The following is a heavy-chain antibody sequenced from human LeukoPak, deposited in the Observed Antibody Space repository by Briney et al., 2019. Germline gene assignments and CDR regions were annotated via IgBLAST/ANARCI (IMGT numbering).Heavy chain of an antibody. V-gene: IGHV3-7*01. CDR3: ARVAVTPILYYYYYYMDV. D-gene: IGHD2-21*02. CDR2: IKQDGSEK. J-gene: IGHJ6*03. Sequence: PGGSLRLSCAASGFTFSSFSMNWVRQAPGKGLEWVANIKQDGSEKYYVDSVKGRFTISRDNAKNSLYLQMNSLRAEDTAVYYCARVAVTPILYYYYYYMDVWGKGTTVTVSS. CDR1: GFTFSSFS.